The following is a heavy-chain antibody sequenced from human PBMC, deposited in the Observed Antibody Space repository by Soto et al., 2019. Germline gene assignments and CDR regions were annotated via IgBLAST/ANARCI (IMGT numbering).Heavy chain of an antibody. J-gene: IGHJ6*02. V-gene: IGHV3-23*01. D-gene: IGHD6-13*01. Sequence: GGSLRLSCAASGFTFSSSAMSWVRQPPGKGLEWVSAIGGSAGSTYYADSVKGRFTISRDNSKNTLYLQMNSLRADDTAVYYCEKNTWYLLLGPYGMDVWGQGNTVTVSS. CDR3: EKNTWYLLLGPYGMDV. CDR2: IGGSAGST. CDR1: GFTFSSSA.